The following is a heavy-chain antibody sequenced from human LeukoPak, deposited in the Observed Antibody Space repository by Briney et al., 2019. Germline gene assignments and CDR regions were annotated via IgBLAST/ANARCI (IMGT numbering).Heavy chain of an antibody. CDR3: ARGWADYYDSSGYYEDRNY. J-gene: IGHJ4*02. CDR2: INHSGST. CDR1: GLSFSSYY. Sequence: PSETLSLTCAVYGLSFSSYYWSWIRQPPGKGLEWIGDINHSGSTNYNPSLKSRVTISVETSKKQCSLKLSSVTAADTAVYYCARGWADYYDSSGYYEDRNYWGQGTLVTVS. D-gene: IGHD3-22*01. V-gene: IGHV4-34*01.